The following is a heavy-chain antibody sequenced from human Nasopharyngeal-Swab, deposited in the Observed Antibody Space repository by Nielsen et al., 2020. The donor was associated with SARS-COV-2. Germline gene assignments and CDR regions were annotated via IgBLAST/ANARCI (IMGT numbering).Heavy chain of an antibody. CDR1: GFTFSSYA. Sequence: GGSLRLSCATSGFTFSSYAMSWIRQAPGKGLEWLLKISSSGTMVYGGESVQGRFSISRDNSKNSLYLQMNSLRVEDTAVYYCTRDGYAHFFGMDVWGRGATVTVSS. CDR3: TRDGYAHFFGMDV. V-gene: IGHV3-11*01. CDR2: ISSSGTMV. J-gene: IGHJ6*02. D-gene: IGHD1-1*01.